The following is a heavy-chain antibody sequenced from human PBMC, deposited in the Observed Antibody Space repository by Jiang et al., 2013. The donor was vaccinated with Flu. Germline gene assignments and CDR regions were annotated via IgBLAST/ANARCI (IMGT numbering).Heavy chain of an antibody. J-gene: IGHJ6*01. CDR1: GGSISSYY. D-gene: IGHD5-18*01. CDR3: ARANTSGYSYGFSFLYGMDV. Sequence: GPGLVKPSETLSLTCTVSGGSISSYYWSWIRQPPGKGLEWIGYIYYSGSTNYNPSLKSRVTISVDTSKNQFSLKLSSVTAADTAVYYCARANTSGYSYGFSFLYGMDVWGQRDHGHRLL. CDR2: IYYSGST. V-gene: IGHV4-59*01.